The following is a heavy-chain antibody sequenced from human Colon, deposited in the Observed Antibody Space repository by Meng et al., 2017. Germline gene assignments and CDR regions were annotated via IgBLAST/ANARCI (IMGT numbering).Heavy chain of an antibody. Sequence: QGQLQQLGAGLLKPSETLSLTCAVYGGSFSGYYWSWIRQPPGKGLEWIGEINHSGSTNYNPSLKSRVTISVDTSKNQFSLKLSSVTAADTAVYYCARERLSSGWYGGRWFDPWGQGTLVTVSS. V-gene: IGHV4-34*01. CDR3: ARERLSSGWYGGRWFDP. CDR1: GGSFSGYY. D-gene: IGHD6-19*01. J-gene: IGHJ5*02. CDR2: INHSGST.